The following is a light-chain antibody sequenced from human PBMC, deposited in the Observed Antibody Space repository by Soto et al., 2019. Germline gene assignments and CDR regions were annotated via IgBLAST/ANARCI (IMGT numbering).Light chain of an antibody. V-gene: IGKV1-5*01. CDR3: QQYNTYRT. J-gene: IGKJ1*01. CDR2: DAS. Sequence: DIQMTQSPSTLSASVGDRVTITCRASQSISRWSAWYQQKPGKAPKLLIYDASNLESGVPSRFSGSGSGTEFTLTISSLQPDDFATYYCQQYNTYRTFGQGTKVDIK. CDR1: QSISRW.